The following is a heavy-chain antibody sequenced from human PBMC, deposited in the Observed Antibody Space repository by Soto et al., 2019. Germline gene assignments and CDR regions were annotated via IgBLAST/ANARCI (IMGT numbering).Heavy chain of an antibody. CDR3: ARDQVGATGDY. J-gene: IGHJ4*02. CDR1: GYTFTSYG. D-gene: IGHD1-26*01. V-gene: IGHV1-18*01. CDR2: ISAYNGNR. Sequence: ASVKVSCKASGYTFTSYGLSWVRQAPGQGLEWMGWISAYNGNRNYAQKVKGRVTMTTDTSTNTAYMELRSLRSDDTAVYYCARDQVGATGDYWGQGIPVTVSS.